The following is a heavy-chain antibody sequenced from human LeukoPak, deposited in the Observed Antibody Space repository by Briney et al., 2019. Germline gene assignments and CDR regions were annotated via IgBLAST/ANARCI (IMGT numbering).Heavy chain of an antibody. CDR2: ISYDGSNK. CDR1: GFTFSSYG. D-gene: IGHD3-10*01. V-gene: IGHV3-30*18. Sequence: GGSLRLSCAASGFTFSSYGMHWVRQAPGKGLEWVAVISYDGSNKYYADSVKGRFTISRDNSKNTLYLQMNSLRAEDTAVYYCAKDGGLGYYGSDDHWGQGTLVTVSS. CDR3: AKDGGLGYYGSDDH. J-gene: IGHJ5*02.